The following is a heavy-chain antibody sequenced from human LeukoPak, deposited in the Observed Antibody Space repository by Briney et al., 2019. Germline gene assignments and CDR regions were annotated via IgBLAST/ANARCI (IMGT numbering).Heavy chain of an antibody. J-gene: IGHJ4*02. D-gene: IGHD7-27*01. CDR1: GFTFRNYG. CDR3: ARDLAWGAFDY. V-gene: IGHV3-23*01. CDR2: ISPRGGGT. Sequence: GGSLRLSCAASGFTFRNYGMNWVRQAPGKGLEWLSGISPRGGGTYYADSVKGRFTISRDDSKNTLSLQMNSLTVEDTAVYYCARDLAWGAFDYWGQGTLVTVSS.